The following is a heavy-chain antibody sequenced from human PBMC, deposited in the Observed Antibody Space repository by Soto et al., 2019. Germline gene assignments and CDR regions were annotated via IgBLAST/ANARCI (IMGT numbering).Heavy chain of an antibody. CDR1: GLSFDDYA. Sequence: EVQLVESGGGLVQPGRSLRLSCAASGLSFDDYAMHWVRQVPGKGLEWVSGISWNGGSIGYADSEKGRFSIARENAKNSLYLQITNLRVEATALYYCAKSMGGTANGLGVWGQGTTVTVSS. D-gene: IGHD2-21*02. V-gene: IGHV3-9*01. CDR2: ISWNGGSI. J-gene: IGHJ6*02. CDR3: AKSMGGTANGLGV.